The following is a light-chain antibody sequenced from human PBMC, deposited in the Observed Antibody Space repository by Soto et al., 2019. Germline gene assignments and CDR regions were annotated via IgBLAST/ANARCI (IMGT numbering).Light chain of an antibody. Sequence: QSALTQPASVSGSPGQSITISCTGTSSDVGGYNHVSWYQHHPGKAPKLMIYEVSNRPSGVSNRFSGSKSGYTASLTISGLQAEDKADYYCNSHTSSGFRVFGTGTKLTVL. CDR2: EVS. V-gene: IGLV2-14*01. CDR3: NSHTSSGFRV. J-gene: IGLJ1*01. CDR1: SSDVGGYNH.